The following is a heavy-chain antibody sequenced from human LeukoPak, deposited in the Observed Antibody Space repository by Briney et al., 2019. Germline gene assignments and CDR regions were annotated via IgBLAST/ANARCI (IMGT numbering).Heavy chain of an antibody. CDR1: GVSFRGYY. V-gene: IGHV4-34*01. Sequence: SETLSLTCAVYGVSFRGYYWSWIRQPPGKGLEWIAEINHSGITNYNPSLKSRVTISVDTSKSQFYLKLNSVTAADTALYYCARAATDSGYDWTTFDYWGQGTLVTVSS. D-gene: IGHD5-12*01. CDR3: ARAATDSGYDWTTFDY. J-gene: IGHJ4*02. CDR2: INHSGIT.